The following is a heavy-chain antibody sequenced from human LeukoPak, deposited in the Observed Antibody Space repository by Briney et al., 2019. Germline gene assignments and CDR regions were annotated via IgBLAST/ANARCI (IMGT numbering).Heavy chain of an antibody. Sequence: GGSLRLSCAACGFTFSSYGMHWVRQAPGKGLKWVAVMSYDGSNKYYADSVKGRFTISRDNSKNTLYLQMNSLRAEDTAVYYCAKDASRYSGYDDNTVFDYWGQGTLVTVSS. V-gene: IGHV3-30*18. J-gene: IGHJ4*02. CDR1: GFTFSSYG. CDR2: MSYDGSNK. D-gene: IGHD5-12*01. CDR3: AKDASRYSGYDDNTVFDY.